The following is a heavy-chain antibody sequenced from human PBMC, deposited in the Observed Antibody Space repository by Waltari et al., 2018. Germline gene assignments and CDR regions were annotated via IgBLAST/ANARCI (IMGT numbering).Heavy chain of an antibody. V-gene: IGHV1-2*06. Sequence: QALLVQSGAEVKKTGASMTVSCKASGYRFGDFFLHWLRQAPGQPPEWMGLIDPKTGDTTYTQKFQGRLTLTRYTSISTEYMELTNLTPDDTAMYFCARVLTSRNRLWLDPWGQGSLVTVSS. CDR2: IDPKTGDT. J-gene: IGHJ5*02. D-gene: IGHD2-2*01. CDR1: GYRFGDFF. CDR3: ARVLTSRNRLWLDP.